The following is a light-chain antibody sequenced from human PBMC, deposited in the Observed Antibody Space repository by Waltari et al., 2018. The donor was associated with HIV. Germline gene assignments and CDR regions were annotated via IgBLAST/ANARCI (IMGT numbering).Light chain of an antibody. CDR1: SSNLGATS. CDR3: GAWDNTLRGAL. V-gene: IGLV1-51*01. J-gene: IGLJ2*01. Sequence: QSVLTQPPSIPAAAVQKVTLSCSGTSSNLGATSVAWYRQLPGTAPELLIYDNNNRFPGIPDRFSGSKSGTSATLVISGLQPGDEADYYCGAWDNTLRGALFGGGTKLTVL. CDR2: DNN.